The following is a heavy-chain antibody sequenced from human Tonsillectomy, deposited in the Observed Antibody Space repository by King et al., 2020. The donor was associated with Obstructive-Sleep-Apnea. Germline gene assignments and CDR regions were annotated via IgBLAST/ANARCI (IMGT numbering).Heavy chain of an antibody. J-gene: IGHJ4*02. CDR2: FYYSGST. CDR1: GGSISSYY. D-gene: IGHD3-16*01. CDR3: ARGGGSYYFDY. V-gene: IGHV4-59*01. Sequence: VQLQESGPGLVKPSETLSLTCTVSGGSISSYYWSWIRQPPGKGLEWIGYFYYSGSTNYNPSLKSRVTISVDTSRNQFSLKLSSVTAADTAVYYCARGGGSYYFDYWGQGTLVTVSS.